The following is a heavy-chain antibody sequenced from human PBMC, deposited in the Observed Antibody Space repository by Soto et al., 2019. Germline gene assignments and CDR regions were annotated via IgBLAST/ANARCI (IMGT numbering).Heavy chain of an antibody. V-gene: IGHV2-5*02. J-gene: IGHJ4*02. CDR1: EFSLSTSGVA. CDR3: ARGVPFDY. Sequence: QITLKESGPTLLKPTETLTLTCTFSEFSLSTSGVAVGWIRQPPGKALEWLALIYWDDDKRYSPSLKSRLTITKDTSKNQVVLTMTNRDPADTATYYCARGVPFDYWGQGTLVTVSS. CDR2: IYWDDDK. D-gene: IGHD3-10*01.